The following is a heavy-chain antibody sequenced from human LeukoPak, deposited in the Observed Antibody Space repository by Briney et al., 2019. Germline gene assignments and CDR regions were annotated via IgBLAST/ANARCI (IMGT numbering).Heavy chain of an antibody. V-gene: IGHV4-59*08. D-gene: IGHD5-18*01. Sequence: SETLPLTCTVSGGSISSYYWSWIRQPPGKGLEWIGYIYYSGSTNYNPSLKSRVTISVDTSKNQFSLKLSSVTAADTAVYYCARLPVDTAMAHDYWGQGTLVTVSS. CDR2: IYYSGST. J-gene: IGHJ4*02. CDR1: GGSISSYY. CDR3: ARLPVDTAMAHDY.